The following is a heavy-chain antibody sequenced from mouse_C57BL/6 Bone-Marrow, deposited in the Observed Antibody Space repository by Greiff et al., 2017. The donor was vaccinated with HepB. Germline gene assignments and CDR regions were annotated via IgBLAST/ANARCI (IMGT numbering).Heavy chain of an antibody. CDR3: ARHEGNFFAY. Sequence: EVNVVESGGGLVQPGGSLKLSCAASGFTFSDYYMYWVRQTPEKRLEWVAYISNGGGSTYYPDTVKGRFTISRDNAKNTLYLQMSRLKSEDTAMYYCARHEGNFFAYWGQGTLVTVSA. V-gene: IGHV5-12*01. J-gene: IGHJ3*01. D-gene: IGHD2-1*01. CDR1: GFTFSDYY. CDR2: ISNGGGST.